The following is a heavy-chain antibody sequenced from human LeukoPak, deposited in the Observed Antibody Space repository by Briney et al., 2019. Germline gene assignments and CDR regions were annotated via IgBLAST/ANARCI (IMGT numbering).Heavy chain of an antibody. CDR3: ARALAYCSGTNCYTFDY. Sequence: SETLSLTCTVSGFSIGSDYYWGWIRQPPGKGLEWIGSLYHSGSSYYNPSLKSRVTISVDTSKSQFSLKLSSVTAADTAVFYCARALAYCSGTNCYTFDYWGQGTLVTVSS. CDR2: LYHSGSS. CDR1: GFSIGSDYY. J-gene: IGHJ4*02. D-gene: IGHD2-2*02. V-gene: IGHV4-38-2*02.